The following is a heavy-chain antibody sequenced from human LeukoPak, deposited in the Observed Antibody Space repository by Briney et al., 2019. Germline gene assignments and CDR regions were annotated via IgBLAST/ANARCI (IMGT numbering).Heavy chain of an antibody. V-gene: IGHV4-4*07. CDR3: ARAPGVMTAFDY. CDR1: GGSISSYY. J-gene: IGHJ4*02. CDR2: IYTSGST. D-gene: IGHD2-21*02. Sequence: SETLSLTCTVSGGSISSYYWSWIRQPAGKGLEWIGRIYTSGSTNYNPSLRSRVTISVETSKNQFSLKLSSVTAADTAVYYCARAPGVMTAFDYWGQGALVTVSS.